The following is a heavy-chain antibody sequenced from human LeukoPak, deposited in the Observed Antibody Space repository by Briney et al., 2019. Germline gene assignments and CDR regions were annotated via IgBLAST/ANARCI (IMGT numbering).Heavy chain of an antibody. Sequence: GGSLRLSCAASGFSFDIYAMGWVPQAPGKGLEWVSVIGATGVDRHYADTVRGRFDISRDNSENTLFLHMNNLRVEDTGIYYCAKRVPYTALHDWGQGTLVTVSS. J-gene: IGHJ4*02. CDR2: IGATGVDR. CDR1: GFSFDIYA. CDR3: AKRVPYTALHD. V-gene: IGHV3-23*01. D-gene: IGHD3-16*01.